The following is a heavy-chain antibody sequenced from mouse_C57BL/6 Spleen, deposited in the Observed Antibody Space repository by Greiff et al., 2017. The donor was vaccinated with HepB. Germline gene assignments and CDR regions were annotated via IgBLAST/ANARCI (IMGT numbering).Heavy chain of an antibody. Sequence: EVQLVESGGDLVKPGGSLKLSCAASGFTFSSYGMSWVRQTPDKRLEWVATISSGGSYTYYPDSVKGRFTISRDNAKNTLYLQMSSLKSEDTAMYYCARQGLTGTYYFDYWGQGTTLTVSS. D-gene: IGHD4-1*01. CDR2: ISSGGSYT. CDR1: GFTFSSYG. CDR3: ARQGLTGTYYFDY. J-gene: IGHJ2*01. V-gene: IGHV5-6*01.